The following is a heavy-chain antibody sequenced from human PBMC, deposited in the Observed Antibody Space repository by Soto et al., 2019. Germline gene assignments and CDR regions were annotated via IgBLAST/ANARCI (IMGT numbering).Heavy chain of an antibody. CDR1: GGSISSSHW. J-gene: IGHJ3*01. Sequence: QVQLQESGPGLVKPSGTLSLTCAVSGGSISSSHWWTLVRQSPGKGLEYIGEISHSGTSNSNPFLKSRVTLSVDKSKNHFSLTLTSMTAAATAVYYSARVVLTITRGAFDAWGQGTLVIVSS. V-gene: IGHV4-4*02. CDR3: ARVVLTITRGAFDA. D-gene: IGHD3-9*01. CDR2: ISHSGTS.